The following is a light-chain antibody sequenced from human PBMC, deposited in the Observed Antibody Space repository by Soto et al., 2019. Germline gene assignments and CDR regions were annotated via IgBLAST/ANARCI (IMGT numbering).Light chain of an antibody. V-gene: IGLV4-69*01. CDR1: SGHSSYA. Sequence: QPVLTQSPSASASLGASVKLTCTLSSGHSSYAIAWHQQQPEKGPRYLMKLNSDDSHSKGDGIPDRFSGSSSGAERYLTISSLQSEDEADYYCQTWGTGVVFGGGTKLTVL. J-gene: IGLJ2*01. CDR2: LNSDDSH. CDR3: QTWGTGVV.